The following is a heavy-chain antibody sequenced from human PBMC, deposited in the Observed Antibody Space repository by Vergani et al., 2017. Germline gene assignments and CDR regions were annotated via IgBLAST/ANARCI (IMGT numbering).Heavy chain of an antibody. D-gene: IGHD3-9*01. CDR3: EKQYFVSWSYLFDY. CDR1: EFTFSNYA. Sequence: EVQLLEFGGGLVQPGGALRLICADSEFTFSNYAMNWVPQASGKGVGWVSGIIGSGVSAYYTDAVKGRFPISRDNSKNMLFLQMNNLRTEDTAIYYCEKQYFVSWSYLFDYWGQGTLVTVSS. J-gene: IGHJ4*02. V-gene: IGHV3-23*01. CDR2: IIGSGVSA.